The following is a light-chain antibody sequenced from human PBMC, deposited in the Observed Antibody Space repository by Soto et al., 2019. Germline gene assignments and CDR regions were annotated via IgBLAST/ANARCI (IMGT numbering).Light chain of an antibody. Sequence: DIQLTQSPSFLSVSVGDRVTISCRASQGISDYLAWYQQKPGKAPKLLIYGASTLQSGVPSRFSGSASGTEFTLTISSLQPEDFATYFCQQFNAYPRTFGGGTKLEIK. CDR2: GAS. J-gene: IGKJ4*01. V-gene: IGKV1-9*01. CDR3: QQFNAYPRT. CDR1: QGISDY.